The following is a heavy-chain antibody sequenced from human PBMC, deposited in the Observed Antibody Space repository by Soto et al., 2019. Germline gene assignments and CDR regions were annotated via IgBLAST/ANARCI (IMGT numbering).Heavy chain of an antibody. Sequence: GGSLRLSCAASGFTFTTYAMTWVRQTPGRGLECVAVISGSGGSTHYADSVKGRFTISRDNSKSTLYMEMNSVRADDTAVYYCATLGGLYSDYLHSNFQSWGQGTLVTVSS. J-gene: IGHJ4*02. CDR2: ISGSGGST. D-gene: IGHD4-17*01. V-gene: IGHV3-23*01. CDR1: GFTFTTYA. CDR3: ATLGGLYSDYLHSNFQS.